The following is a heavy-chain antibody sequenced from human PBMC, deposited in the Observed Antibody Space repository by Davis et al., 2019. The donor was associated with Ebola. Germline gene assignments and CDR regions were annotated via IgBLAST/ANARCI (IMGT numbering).Heavy chain of an antibody. V-gene: IGHV3-21*01. J-gene: IGHJ4*02. CDR1: GFTFSTYS. Sequence: GESLKISCAASGFTFSTYSMSWVRQAPGKGLEWVSSISSDSDYIYYADSVKGRFTISRDNSKKTMYLQMNSLRAEDTAVYYCARAPLFTLYFDYWGQGTLVTVSS. CDR2: ISSDSDYI. CDR3: ARAPLFTLYFDY. D-gene: IGHD3-16*01.